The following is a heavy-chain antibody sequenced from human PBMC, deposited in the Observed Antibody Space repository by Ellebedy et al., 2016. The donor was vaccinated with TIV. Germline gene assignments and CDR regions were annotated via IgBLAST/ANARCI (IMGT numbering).Heavy chain of an antibody. CDR1: GASISTNY. CDR3: ARRAIMSGSTSETWLDP. V-gene: IGHV4-59*01. CDR2: IYYGGST. Sequence: SETLSLTXSVSGASISTNYWSWIRQPPGKGLEWIGHIYYGGSTIYNPSLNSRVTISMDTSKNHFSLELRSVSAADTAVYYCARRAIMSGSTSETWLDPWGQGTLVTVSS. J-gene: IGHJ5*02. D-gene: IGHD2/OR15-2a*01.